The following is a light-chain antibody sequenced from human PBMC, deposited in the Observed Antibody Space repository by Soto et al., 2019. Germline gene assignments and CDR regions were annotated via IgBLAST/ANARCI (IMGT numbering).Light chain of an antibody. CDR3: ATWDYSLSAGV. Sequence: QSVLTQSPSVSAAPGQTVTISCSGSSSNIGSNYVSWYQQLPGTAPKLLIYDNIERPSGIPDRFSGSKSGTSATLGITGLQTGDEVDYYCATWDYSLSAGVFGGGTKLTVL. CDR1: SSNIGSNY. CDR2: DNI. J-gene: IGLJ3*02. V-gene: IGLV1-51*01.